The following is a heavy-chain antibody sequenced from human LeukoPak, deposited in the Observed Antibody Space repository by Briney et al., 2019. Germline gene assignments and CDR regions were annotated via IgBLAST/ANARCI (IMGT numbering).Heavy chain of an antibody. CDR2: INHSGST. CDR1: GFTFSSSA. D-gene: IGHD1-14*01. Sequence: GSLRLSCAASGFTFSSSAMSWVRQPPGKGLEWIGEINHSGSTNYNPSLKSRITISVDTSKNQFSLKLSSVTAADTAVYYCARDQGSIILGYFDYWGQGTLVTVSS. J-gene: IGHJ4*02. V-gene: IGHV4-34*01. CDR3: ARDQGSIILGYFDY.